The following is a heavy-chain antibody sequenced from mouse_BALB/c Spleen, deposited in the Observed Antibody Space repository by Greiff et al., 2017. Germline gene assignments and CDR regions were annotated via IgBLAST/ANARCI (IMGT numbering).Heavy chain of an antibody. D-gene: IGHD1-1*01. CDR2: INPGSGGA. J-gene: IGHJ4*01. CDR1: GYAFTNYL. CDR3: ANYYGSRGYAMDY. Sequence: QVQLQQSGAELVRPGTSVKVSCKASGYAFTNYLIEWVKQRPGQGLEWIGVINPGSGGANYNEKFKGKATLTADKSSSTAYMQLSSLTSDDSAVYFCANYYGSRGYAMDYWGQGTSVTVSS. V-gene: IGHV1-54*03.